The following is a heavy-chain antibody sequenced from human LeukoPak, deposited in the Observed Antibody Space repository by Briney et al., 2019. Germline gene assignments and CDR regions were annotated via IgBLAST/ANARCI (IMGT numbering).Heavy chain of an antibody. J-gene: IGHJ6*03. CDR1: GYSISSGYF. Sequence: PSETLSLTCTVSGYSISSGYFWGWIRQPPGKGLECIGTIYHSGSTYYNPSLKSRVTISVDTSKNQFSLKLNSVTAADTAVYYCASVRKGYCSSTSCYAKGYYYYYMDVWGKGTTVTISS. D-gene: IGHD2-2*01. V-gene: IGHV4-38-2*02. CDR2: IYHSGST. CDR3: ASVRKGYCSSTSCYAKGYYYYYMDV.